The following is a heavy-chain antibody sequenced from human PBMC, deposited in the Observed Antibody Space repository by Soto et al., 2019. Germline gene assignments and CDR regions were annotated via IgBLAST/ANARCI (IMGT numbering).Heavy chain of an antibody. CDR3: ARVPGYCSSTSCYPYYYYYYYMDV. V-gene: IGHV1-8*01. CDR1: GYTFTSYD. J-gene: IGHJ6*03. D-gene: IGHD2-2*01. Sequence: ASVKVSCKASGYTFTSYDINWVRQATGQGLEWMGWMNPNSGNTGYAQKFQGRVTMTRNTSISTAYMELSSLRSEDTAVYYCARVPGYCSSTSCYPYYYYYYYMDVWG. CDR2: MNPNSGNT.